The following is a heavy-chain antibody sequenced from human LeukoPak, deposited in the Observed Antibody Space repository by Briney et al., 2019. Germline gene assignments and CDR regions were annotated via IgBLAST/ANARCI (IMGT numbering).Heavy chain of an antibody. CDR3: ARSPNGGNSDY. Sequence: SETLSLTCTVSGGSISSYYWSWIRQPPGKGLEWIGYIYYSGSTNYNPSLKSRGTISVDTSKNQFSLKLSSVTAADTAVYYCARSPNGGNSDYWGQGTLVTVSS. CDR2: IYYSGST. J-gene: IGHJ4*02. CDR1: GGSISSYY. D-gene: IGHD4-23*01. V-gene: IGHV4-59*08.